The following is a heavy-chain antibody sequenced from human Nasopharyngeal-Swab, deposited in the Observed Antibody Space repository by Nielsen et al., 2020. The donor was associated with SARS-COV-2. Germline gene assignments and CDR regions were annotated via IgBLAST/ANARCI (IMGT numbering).Heavy chain of an antibody. CDR1: GFTFSSYW. Sequence: GESLKISCAASGFTFSSYWMTWVRQAPGKGLEWVAYIKHDGSAKYYADSVKGRFTISRDNAKSSLHLQMNSLRAEDTAVYYCARHYDFWSGYYNSHFYGMDVWGQGTTVTVSS. D-gene: IGHD3-3*01. CDR2: IKHDGSAK. CDR3: ARHYDFWSGYYNSHFYGMDV. J-gene: IGHJ6*02. V-gene: IGHV3-7*01.